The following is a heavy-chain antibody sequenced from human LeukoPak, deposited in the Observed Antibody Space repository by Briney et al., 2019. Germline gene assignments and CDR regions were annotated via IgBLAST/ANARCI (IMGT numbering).Heavy chain of an antibody. CDR3: ARASPNNYDYYYYGMDV. D-gene: IGHD4-11*01. CDR2: ISYDGSNK. CDR1: GFTFSSYA. J-gene: IGHJ6*02. Sequence: GGSLRLSCAASGFTFSSYAMHWVRQAPGKGLEWVAVISYDGSNKYYPDSVKGRFTISRDNSKNTLYLQMNSLRAEDTAVYYCARASPNNYDYYYYGMDVWGQGTTVTVSS. V-gene: IGHV3-30-3*01.